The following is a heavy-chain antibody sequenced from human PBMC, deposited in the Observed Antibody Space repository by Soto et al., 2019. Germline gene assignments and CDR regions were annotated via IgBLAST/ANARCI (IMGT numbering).Heavy chain of an antibody. D-gene: IGHD6-19*01. CDR3: ARVDSSGWYDAFDI. Sequence: ASVKVSCKASGYTFTSYAMHWVRQAPGRRLEWMGWINAGKDNTKYSQKFQGRVTITRDTSASTAYMELSSLRSEDTAVYYCARVDSSGWYDAFDIWGQGTMVTVSS. V-gene: IGHV1-3*01. CDR2: INAGKDNT. J-gene: IGHJ3*02. CDR1: GYTFTSYA.